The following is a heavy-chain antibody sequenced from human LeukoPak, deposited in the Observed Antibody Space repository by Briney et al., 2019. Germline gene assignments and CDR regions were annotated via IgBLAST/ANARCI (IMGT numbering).Heavy chain of an antibody. J-gene: IGHJ4*02. CDR1: GGTFSSYA. CDR3: ARDRIDYDYDSSGYYDY. V-gene: IGHV1-69*13. CDR2: IIPIFGTA. Sequence: SVKVSCKASGGTFSSYAISWVRQAPGQGLEWMGGIIPIFGTANYAQKFQGRVTITADESTSTAYMELSSLRSEDTAVYYCARDRIDYDYDSSGYYDYWGQGTLVTVSS. D-gene: IGHD3-22*01.